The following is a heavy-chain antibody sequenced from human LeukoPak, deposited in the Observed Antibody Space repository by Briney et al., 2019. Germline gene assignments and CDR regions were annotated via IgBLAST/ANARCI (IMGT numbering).Heavy chain of an antibody. CDR2: ISYDGSNK. Sequence: PGGSLRLFCAASGFTFNSYAMHWVRQAPGKGLEWVAVISYDGSNKYYADSVKGRFNISTDNSKNSLYLQMNSLRAEDTAVYYCARGITMVRGLITAYFDYWGQGTLVTVSS. D-gene: IGHD3-10*01. CDR3: ARGITMVRGLITAYFDY. CDR1: GFTFNSYA. J-gene: IGHJ4*02. V-gene: IGHV3-30*04.